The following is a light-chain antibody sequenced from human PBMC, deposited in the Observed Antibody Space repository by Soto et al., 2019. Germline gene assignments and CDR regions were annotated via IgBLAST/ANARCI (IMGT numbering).Light chain of an antibody. CDR1: QTIDSW. J-gene: IGKJ1*01. CDR3: QQYSTYSWT. Sequence: DIQMNKSPSTLSASVGDRVTITFRASQTIDSWLAWYQQRPGKPPNLLIYKASTLASGVPSRFSGSGSGTEFTLTINSLQPDDFATYYCQQYSTYSWTFGQGTKVDIK. V-gene: IGKV1-5*03. CDR2: KAS.